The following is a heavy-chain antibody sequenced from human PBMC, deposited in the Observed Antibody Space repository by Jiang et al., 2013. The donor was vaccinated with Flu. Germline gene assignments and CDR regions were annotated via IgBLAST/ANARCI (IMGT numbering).Heavy chain of an antibody. J-gene: IGHJ4*02. V-gene: IGHV5-10-1*01. Sequence: GAEVKKPGESLRISCKGSGYSFTSYWISWVRQMPGKGLEWMGRIDPSDSYTNYSPSFQGHVTISADKSISTAYLQWSSLKASDTAMYYCARRAQTTVTTLSVADYWGQGTLVTVSS. CDR3: ARRAQTTVTTLSVADY. D-gene: IGHD4-17*01. CDR1: GYSFTSYW. CDR2: IDPSDSYT.